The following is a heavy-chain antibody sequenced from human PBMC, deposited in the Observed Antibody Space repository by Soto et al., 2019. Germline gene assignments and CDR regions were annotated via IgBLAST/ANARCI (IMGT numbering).Heavy chain of an antibody. Sequence: EVQLLESGGGLVQPGGSLRLSCAASGFTFSSYAMSWVRQAPGKGLEWVSAISGSGGSTYYADSVKGRFTISRDNSKNSLYLQMNSLRAEDTAVYYCARYSITPGYYYGMDVWGQGTTVTVSS. D-gene: IGHD1-20*01. V-gene: IGHV3-23*01. CDR1: GFTFSSYA. CDR3: ARYSITPGYYYGMDV. CDR2: ISGSGGST. J-gene: IGHJ6*02.